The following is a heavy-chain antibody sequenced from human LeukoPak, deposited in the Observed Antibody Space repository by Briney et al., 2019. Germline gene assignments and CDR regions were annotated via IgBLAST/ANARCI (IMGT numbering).Heavy chain of an antibody. V-gene: IGHV1-18*01. CDR2: ISAYNDDT. CDR1: GYTFTSYD. D-gene: IGHD2-2*01. J-gene: IGHJ3*02. Sequence: ASVKVSCKASGYTFTSYDIIWVRQAPGQGLEWMGWISAYNDDTNYAQNLQGRVTMSTDTSTSTAYMELRSLRSDDTAMYYCARDYERRRAIVVVPPGVAFDIWGQGTMVTVSS. CDR3: ARDYERRRAIVVVPPGVAFDI.